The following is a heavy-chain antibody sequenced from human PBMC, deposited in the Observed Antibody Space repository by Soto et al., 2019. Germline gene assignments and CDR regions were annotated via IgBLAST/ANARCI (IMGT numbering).Heavy chain of an antibody. Sequence: SETLSLTCTVSGGSINDYYWTWIRQPPGRGLEWIGYIYNSGTTNYNPSLKSRVSISVDTSKKQFSLKLTSVTAADTAVYYCARDRYCTGDYCYSGKFDPWSQGSLVTVSS. V-gene: IGHV4-59*01. CDR1: GGSINDYY. CDR2: IYNSGTT. J-gene: IGHJ5*02. D-gene: IGHD2-15*01. CDR3: ARDRYCTGDYCYSGKFDP.